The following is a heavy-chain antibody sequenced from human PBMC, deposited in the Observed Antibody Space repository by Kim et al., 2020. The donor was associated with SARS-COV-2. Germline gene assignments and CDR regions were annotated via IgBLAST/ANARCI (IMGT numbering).Heavy chain of an antibody. CDR3: ARGGYFDWLLSSATFDY. Sequence: VKGRFTISRDNAKNSLYLQMNSLRAEDTAVYYCARGGYFDWLLSSATFDYWGQGTLVTVSS. D-gene: IGHD3-9*01. V-gene: IGHV3-21*01. J-gene: IGHJ4*02.